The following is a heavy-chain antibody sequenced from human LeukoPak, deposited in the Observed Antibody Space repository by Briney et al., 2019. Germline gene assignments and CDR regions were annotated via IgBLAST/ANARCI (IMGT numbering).Heavy chain of an antibody. CDR3: ARKGWYSDL. V-gene: IGHV3-7*01. J-gene: IGHJ2*01. CDR2: INQDGSQK. Sequence: GGSLRLSCAASGFTFSSYWMTWVRQAPGKGLEWVASINQDGSQKYYVESLKGRFTISRDNAKNSHYLQMNSLRAEDTAVYYCARKGWYSDLWGRGTLVSVSS. CDR1: GFTFSSYW.